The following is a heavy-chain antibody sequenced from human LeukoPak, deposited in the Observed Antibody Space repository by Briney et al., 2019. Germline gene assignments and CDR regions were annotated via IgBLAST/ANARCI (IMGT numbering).Heavy chain of an antibody. Sequence: GSLRLSCAVSGFTFSSYWMSWFRQAPGKGLEWVANINQDGSQKFSVDSVKGRFTISRDNAKNSLSPQMNSLRVEDTAVYYCARDWFDGDYDRFDYWGQGTLVTVSS. CDR2: INQDGSQK. V-gene: IGHV3-7*03. D-gene: IGHD4-17*01. J-gene: IGHJ4*02. CDR3: ARDWFDGDYDRFDY. CDR1: GFTFSSYW.